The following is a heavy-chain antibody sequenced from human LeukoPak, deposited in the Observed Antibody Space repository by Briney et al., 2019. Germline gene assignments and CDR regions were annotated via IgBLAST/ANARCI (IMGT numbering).Heavy chain of an antibody. CDR3: TKVGVYYYDA. Sequence: GGSLRLSCTAPGLAFRNAWMTWVRQVPGKGLEWVGRIRSMSAGGTVYYAAPVQGRFTISRDDSKNTVYLHMNSLRTEDTAIYYRTKVGVYYYDAWGQGSLVTVSS. D-gene: IGHD2-8*01. CDR2: IRSMSAGGTV. J-gene: IGHJ4*02. CDR1: GLAFRNAW. V-gene: IGHV3-15*01.